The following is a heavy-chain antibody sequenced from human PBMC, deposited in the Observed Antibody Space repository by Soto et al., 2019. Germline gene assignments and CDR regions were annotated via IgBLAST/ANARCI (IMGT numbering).Heavy chain of an antibody. J-gene: IGHJ4*02. CDR1: GFIFEDFA. D-gene: IGHD3-22*01. V-gene: IGHV3-9*01. CDR2: ISWNSATL. CDR3: AKDVGSYYYDTSAYLYDY. Sequence: LRLSCVGSGFIFEDFAMNWVRQLPCKVLEWVSGISWNSATLAYADSVKGRFIVSRDNAKNILYLQMNSLRPEDAALYYCAKDVGSYYYDTSAYLYDYWGQGTLVTVSS.